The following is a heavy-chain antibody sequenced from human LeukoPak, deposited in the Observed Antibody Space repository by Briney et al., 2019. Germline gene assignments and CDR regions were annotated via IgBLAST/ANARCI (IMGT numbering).Heavy chain of an antibody. CDR3: AKEGGEQWLGGLDY. D-gene: IGHD6-19*01. CDR1: GFTFSSYG. CDR2: IRYDGSNK. V-gene: IGHV3-30*02. J-gene: IGHJ4*02. Sequence: GGSLRLSCAASGFTFSSYGMHWVRQAPGKGLEWVAFIRYDGSNKYYADSVKGRFTISRDNSKNTLYLQMNSLRAEDTAVYYCAKEGGEQWLGGLDYWGQGTLVTVSS.